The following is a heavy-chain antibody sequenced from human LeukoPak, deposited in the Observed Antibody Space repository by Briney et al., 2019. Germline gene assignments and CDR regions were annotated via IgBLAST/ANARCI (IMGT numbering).Heavy chain of an antibody. CDR2: INHNGNVN. D-gene: IGHD3-16*01. CDR3: ARGGGLDV. V-gene: IGHV3-7*03. CDR1: GFTFSSYW. Sequence: GGSLRLSCAASGFTFSSYWMYWARQAPGKGLEWVASINHNGNVNYYVDAVKGRFTISRDNAKNSLYLQMSNLRAEDTAVYFCARGGGLDVWGQGATVTVSS. J-gene: IGHJ6*02.